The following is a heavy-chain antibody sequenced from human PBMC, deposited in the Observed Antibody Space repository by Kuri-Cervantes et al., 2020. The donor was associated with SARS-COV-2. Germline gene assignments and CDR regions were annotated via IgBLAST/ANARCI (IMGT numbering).Heavy chain of an antibody. D-gene: IGHD2-2*01. Sequence: GESLKISCAASGFTFSSYAMSWVRQAPGKGLERVSAISGSGGSTYYADSVKGRFTISRDNSKNTLYLQMNSLRAEDTAVYYCAKDLRSRYCSSTSCYAFDIWGQGTMVTVS. CDR2: ISGSGGST. CDR3: AKDLRSRYCSSTSCYAFDI. V-gene: IGHV3-23*01. J-gene: IGHJ3*02. CDR1: GFTFSSYA.